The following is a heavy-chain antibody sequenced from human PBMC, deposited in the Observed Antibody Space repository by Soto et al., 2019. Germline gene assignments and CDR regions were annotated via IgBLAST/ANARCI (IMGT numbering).Heavy chain of an antibody. D-gene: IGHD4-4*01. CDR3: ARPVTSPDHLDI. CDR2: INAGNCNA. V-gene: IGHV1-3*01. CDR1: GYIFTSYV. J-gene: IGHJ3*02. Sequence: ASVKVSCKASGYIFTSYVMHWVRQAPGQSLEWMCWINAGNCNAKYSQKFQDRLTLATDTSTSTAYLELRSLRSDDTALYYCARPVTSPDHLDIWGQGTMVTVSS.